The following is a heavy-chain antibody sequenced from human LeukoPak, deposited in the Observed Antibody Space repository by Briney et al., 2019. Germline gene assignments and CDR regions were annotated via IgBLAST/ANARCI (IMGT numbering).Heavy chain of an antibody. D-gene: IGHD3-16*02. CDR1: GFSFGFNTYG. V-gene: IGHV3-48*03. CDR3: ARASGFWGSYRYEDY. CDR2: ISSSGTTI. J-gene: IGHJ4*02. Sequence: GGSLRLSCVASGFSFGFNTYGMNWVRQAPGKGLEWVSYISSSGTTIYYADSVKGRFTISRDNAKNSLYLQMNSLRAEDTAVYYCARASGFWGSYRYEDYWGQGTLVTVSS.